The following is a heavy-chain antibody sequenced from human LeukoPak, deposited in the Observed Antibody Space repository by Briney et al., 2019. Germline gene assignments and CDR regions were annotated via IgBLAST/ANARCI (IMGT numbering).Heavy chain of an antibody. CDR1: GGSISSGGYY. J-gene: IGHJ4*02. Sequence: NPSETLSLTCTVSGGSISSGGYYWSCIRQHPGKGLEWIGYIYYGGSTYYNPSLKSRVTISVDTSKNQFSLKLSSVTAADTAVYYCARPRSGSSGLDFDYWGQGTLVTVSS. D-gene: IGHD3-10*01. CDR2: IYYGGST. CDR3: ARPRSGSSGLDFDY. V-gene: IGHV4-31*03.